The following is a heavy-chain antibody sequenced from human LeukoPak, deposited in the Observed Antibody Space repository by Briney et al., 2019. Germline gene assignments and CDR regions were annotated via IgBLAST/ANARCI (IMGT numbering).Heavy chain of an antibody. CDR1: GFTFSDHY. Sequence: GGSLRLSCAASGFTFSDHYMDWVRQAPGKGLEWVGRTRNKANSYTTEYAASVKGRFIISRDDSKNSLYLQMNSLKTEDTAVYYCVRELLRDDAFDIWGQGTMVTVSS. J-gene: IGHJ3*02. V-gene: IGHV3-72*01. CDR2: TRNKANSYTT. CDR3: VRELLRDDAFDI. D-gene: IGHD1-26*01.